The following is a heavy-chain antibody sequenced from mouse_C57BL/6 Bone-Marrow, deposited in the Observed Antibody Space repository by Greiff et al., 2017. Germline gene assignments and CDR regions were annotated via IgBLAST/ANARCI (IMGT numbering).Heavy chain of an antibody. CDR2: IDPSDSYT. CDR1: GYTFTSYW. CDR3: AREGDYDFMDY. Sequence: QVQLKQPGAELVMPGASVKLSCKASGYTFTSYWMHWVKQRPGQGLEWIGEIDPSDSYTNYNQKFKGKSTLTVDKSSSTAYMQLSSLTSEDSAVYYCAREGDYDFMDYWGQGTSVTVSS. D-gene: IGHD2-4*01. J-gene: IGHJ4*01. V-gene: IGHV1-69*01.